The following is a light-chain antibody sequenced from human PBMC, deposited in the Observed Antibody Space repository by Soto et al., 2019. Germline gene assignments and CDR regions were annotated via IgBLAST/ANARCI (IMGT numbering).Light chain of an antibody. CDR1: QGISSY. CDR3: QLHNKYPLLT. CDR2: AAS. J-gene: IGKJ4*01. Sequence: IQLTQSPCSLFASVGDRVTITCRASQGISSYLAWYQQQPGKAPKLLIYAASTLQNGDPSKYSGSVSGTDFTITISSMQPEDFATYYCQLHNKYPLLTSGGETKVDI. V-gene: IGKV1-9*01.